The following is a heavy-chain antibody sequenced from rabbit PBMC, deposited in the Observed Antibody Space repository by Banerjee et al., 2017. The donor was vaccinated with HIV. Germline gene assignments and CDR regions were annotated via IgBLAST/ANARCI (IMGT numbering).Heavy chain of an antibody. CDR2: INTSSGNT. CDR1: GFDLSNYW. CDR3: ARDRDGDAGYGSLAL. D-gene: IGHD7-1*01. Sequence: QEQLVESGGGLVTLGGSLKLTCTVSGFDLSNYWMCWVRQAPGKGLEWVACINTSSGNTVYASWAKGRFTISKTSSTTVTLQMTSLTVADTATYFCARDRDGDAGYGSLALWGPGTLVTVS. J-gene: IGHJ4*01. V-gene: IGHV1S45*01.